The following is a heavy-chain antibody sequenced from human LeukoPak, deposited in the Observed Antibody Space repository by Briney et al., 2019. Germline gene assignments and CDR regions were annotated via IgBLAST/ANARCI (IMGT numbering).Heavy chain of an antibody. V-gene: IGHV3-48*01. CDR2: ISSSSSTI. J-gene: IGHJ4*02. CDR1: GFTFSSYS. D-gene: IGHD1/OR15-1a*01. Sequence: GGSLRLSCAASGFTFSSYSMNWVRQAPGKGLEWVSYISSSSSTIYYADSVKGRFTISRDNAKNSLYLQMNSLRAEDTAVYYCAREAPYEYTGTKFDYWVQGTLVTVSS. CDR3: AREAPYEYTGTKFDY.